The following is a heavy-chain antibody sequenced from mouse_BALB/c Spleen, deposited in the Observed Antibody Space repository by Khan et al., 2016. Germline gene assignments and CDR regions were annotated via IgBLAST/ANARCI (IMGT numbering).Heavy chain of an antibody. V-gene: IGHV3-2*02. Sequence: EVKLEESGPGLVKPSQSLSLTCTVTGYSITSDYAWNWLRQFPGNKLEWMGYISYSGSTSYNPSLKSRISITRDTSKNQFFLQLNSVTTEDTSTYYCARSRGSSLDYWGQGTTLTVSS. CDR1: GYSITSDYA. CDR3: ARSRGSSLDY. CDR2: ISYSGST. D-gene: IGHD1-1*01. J-gene: IGHJ2*01.